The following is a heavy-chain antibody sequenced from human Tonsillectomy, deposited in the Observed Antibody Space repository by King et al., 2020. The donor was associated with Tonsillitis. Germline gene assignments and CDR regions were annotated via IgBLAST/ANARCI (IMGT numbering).Heavy chain of an antibody. J-gene: IGHJ4*02. V-gene: IGHV1-46*01. CDR3: ARDSRASVRYFDWLRDYYYFDY. Sequence: QLVQSGAEVKKPGASVKVSCKASGYTFTSYYMHWVRQAPGQGLEWMGIINPSGGSTSYAQTFQGRVTMTRDTSTSTVYMELSSLRSEDTAVYYCARDSRASVRYFDWLRDYYYFDYWGQGTLVTVSS. CDR1: GYTFTSYY. D-gene: IGHD3-9*01. CDR2: INPSGGST.